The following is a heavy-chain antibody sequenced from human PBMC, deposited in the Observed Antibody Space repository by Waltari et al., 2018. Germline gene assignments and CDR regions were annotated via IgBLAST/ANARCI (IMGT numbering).Heavy chain of an antibody. CDR3: AGHLNYYDSEYYFDY. J-gene: IGHJ4*02. V-gene: IGHV4-39*01. D-gene: IGHD3-22*01. CDR2: IYYSGGT. Sequence: QLQLQESGPGLVKPSETLSLTCTVSGGSISSSSYYWGWIRQPPGKGLEWIGSIYYSGGTYYNPSLKSRVTISVDTSKNQFSLKLSSVTAADTAVYYCAGHLNYYDSEYYFDYWGQGTLVTVSS. CDR1: GGSISSSSYY.